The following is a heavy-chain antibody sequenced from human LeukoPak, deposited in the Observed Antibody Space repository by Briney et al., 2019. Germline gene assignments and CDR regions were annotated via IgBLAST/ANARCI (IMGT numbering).Heavy chain of an antibody. D-gene: IGHD4-17*01. Sequence: AQTLSLTCTVSGVSISSGGYYWSWIRQHPGKGLEWVGSFYYSGRNYYNPALKRRATISVDTTNNQYSQMLSSVTAADTAVYYCARALVSGYGDYALRGMAFAIWGQGTMVTVSS. V-gene: IGHV4-31*03. CDR2: FYYSGRN. CDR3: ARALVSGYGDYALRGMAFAI. CDR1: GVSISSGGYY. J-gene: IGHJ3*02.